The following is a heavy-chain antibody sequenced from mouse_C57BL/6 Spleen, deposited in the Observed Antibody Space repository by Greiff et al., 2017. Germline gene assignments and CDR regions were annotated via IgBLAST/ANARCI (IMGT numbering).Heavy chain of an antibody. D-gene: IGHD1-1*01. CDR2: INPNNGGT. J-gene: IGHJ2*01. CDR1: GYTFTDYN. V-gene: IGHV1-22*01. Sequence: EVQLQQSGPELVKPGASVKMSCKASGYTFTDYNMHWVKQSHGKSLEWIGYINPNNGGTSDNQKFKGKATLTVNKSSSTAYMELRSLTSEASAVYDCARRGPPGSSEGDYWGQGTTLTVSS. CDR3: ARRGPPGSSEGDY.